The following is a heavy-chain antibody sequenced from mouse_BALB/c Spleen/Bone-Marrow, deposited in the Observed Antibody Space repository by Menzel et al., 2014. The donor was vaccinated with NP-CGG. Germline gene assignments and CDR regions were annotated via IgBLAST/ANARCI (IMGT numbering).Heavy chain of an antibody. CDR2: ISYSGNA. CDR1: GDSITSSY. J-gene: IGHJ2*01. Sequence: EVQLQQSGPSLVKPSQTLSLPCSVTGDSITSSYWNWIRKFPGNKLEYMGYISYSGNAYYNPSHKSRISLTRDTSKNQYYLQLNSVTTEDTATYFCARGNGYHFDYWGQGTTLTVSS. D-gene: IGHD1-2*01. V-gene: IGHV3-8*02. CDR3: ARGNGYHFDY.